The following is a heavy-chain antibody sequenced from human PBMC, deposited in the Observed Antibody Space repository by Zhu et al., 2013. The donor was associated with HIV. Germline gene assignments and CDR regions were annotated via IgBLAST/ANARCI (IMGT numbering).Heavy chain of an antibody. CDR1: GYTFTGYY. V-gene: IGHV1-46*01. CDR2: INPSGGST. CDR3: ARDGHRNDYGGAYFDY. D-gene: IGHD4-17*01. J-gene: IGHJ4*02. Sequence: QVQLVHSGAEVKKPGASVKVSCKASGYTFTGYYIHWVRQAPGQGLEWMAIINPSGGSTSYAQKFQGRVTMTRDTSTSTVYMELSSLRSEDTAVYYCARDGHRNDYGGAYFDYWGQGTLVTVSS.